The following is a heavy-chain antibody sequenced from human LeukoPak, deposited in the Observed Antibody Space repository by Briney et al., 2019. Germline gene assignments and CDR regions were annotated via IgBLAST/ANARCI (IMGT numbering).Heavy chain of an antibody. CDR3: ARDFKLLGYCSGGSCYSTIYYFDY. V-gene: IGHV1-69*05. D-gene: IGHD2-15*01. Sequence: SVKVSCKASGGTFSSYAISWVRQAPGQGLEWMGRIIPIFGTANYAQKFQGRVTITTDESTRTAYMELSSLRSEDTAVYYCARDFKLLGYCSGGSCYSTIYYFDYWGQGTLVTVSS. CDR1: GGTFSSYA. CDR2: IIPIFGTA. J-gene: IGHJ4*02.